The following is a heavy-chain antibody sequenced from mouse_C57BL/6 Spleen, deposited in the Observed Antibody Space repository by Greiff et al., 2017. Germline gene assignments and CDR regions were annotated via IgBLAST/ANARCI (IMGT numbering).Heavy chain of an antibody. CDR1: GYTFTSYW. CDR3: ARSGYYGMNYFDY. D-gene: IGHD1-1*01. J-gene: IGHJ2*01. Sequence: QVQLQQPGAELVRPGSSVKLSCKASGYTFTSYWMHWVKQRPIQGLEWIGNIDPSDSETHYNQKFKDKATLTVDKSSSTAYMQLSSLTSEDSAVYYCARSGYYGMNYFDYWGQGTTLTVSS. CDR2: IDPSDSET. V-gene: IGHV1-52*01.